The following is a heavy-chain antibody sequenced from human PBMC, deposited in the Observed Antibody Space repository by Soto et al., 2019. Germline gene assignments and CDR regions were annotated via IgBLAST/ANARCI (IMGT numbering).Heavy chain of an antibody. J-gene: IGHJ3*02. CDR2: INPNSGGT. CDR3: ARDRIAVAGNHDAFDI. Sequence: ASVKVSCKASGYTFTGYYMHWVRQAPGQGLEWMGWINPNSGGTNYAQKFQGWVTMTRDTSISTAYMELSRLRSDDTAVYYCARDRIAVAGNHDAFDIWGQGTMVTVS. CDR1: GYTFTGYY. V-gene: IGHV1-2*04. D-gene: IGHD6-19*01.